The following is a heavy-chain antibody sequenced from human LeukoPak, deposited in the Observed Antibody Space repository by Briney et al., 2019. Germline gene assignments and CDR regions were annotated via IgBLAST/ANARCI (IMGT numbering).Heavy chain of an antibody. V-gene: IGHV1-46*01. J-gene: IGHJ4*02. Sequence: ASVKVSCKASGYTFTSYYMHWVRQAPGQGLEWMGIINPSGGSTSYAQKFQGRVTMTRDMSTSTVYMELSSLRSEDTAVYYCAADSLYDYVWGSYRFDYWGQGTLVTVSS. CDR1: GYTFTSYY. CDR2: INPSGGST. CDR3: AADSLYDYVWGSYRFDY. D-gene: IGHD3-16*02.